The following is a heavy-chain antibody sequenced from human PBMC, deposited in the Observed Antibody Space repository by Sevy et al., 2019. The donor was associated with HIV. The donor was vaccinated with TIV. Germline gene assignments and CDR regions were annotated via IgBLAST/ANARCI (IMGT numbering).Heavy chain of an antibody. Sequence: SETLSLTCAVSGYSISSGYYWGWIRQPPGKGLEWIGSIYHSGGTSYNPSLKSRVTISVDTSKNQFSLKLSSVTAADSAVYYGARLWGGPFDYWGQGTLVTVSS. J-gene: IGHJ4*02. D-gene: IGHD3-16*01. CDR2: IYHSGGT. CDR1: GYSISSGYY. V-gene: IGHV4-38-2*01. CDR3: ARLWGGPFDY.